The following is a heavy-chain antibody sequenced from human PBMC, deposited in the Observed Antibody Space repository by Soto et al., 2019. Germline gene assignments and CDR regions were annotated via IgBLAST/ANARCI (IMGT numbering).Heavy chain of an antibody. CDR2: ISGSSDYT. V-gene: IGHV3-11*05. D-gene: IGHD6-25*01. CDR3: ARGGKDGWFDP. CDR1: GFTFSGYY. J-gene: IGHJ5*02. Sequence: QVVESGGGLVKPGGSLRLSCTASGFTFSGYYMSWIRQAPGKGLEWVSYISGSSDYTNYADSVKGRFTISRDNAKNSLYLQMDGLTVDDTAVYFCARGGKDGWFDPWGQGTLVTVSS.